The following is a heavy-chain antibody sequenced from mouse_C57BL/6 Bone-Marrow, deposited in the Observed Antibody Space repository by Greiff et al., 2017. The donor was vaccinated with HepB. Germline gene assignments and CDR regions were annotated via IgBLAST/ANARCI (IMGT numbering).Heavy chain of an antibody. CDR3: VRQTGGAMDY. CDR2: IRSKSNNYAT. Sequence: DVMLVESGGGLVQPKGSLKLSCAASGFSFNTYAMNWVRQAPGKGLEWVARIRSKSNNYATYYADSVKDRFTISRDDSESMLYLQMNNLKTEDTAMYYCVRQTGGAMDYWGQGTSVTVSS. J-gene: IGHJ4*01. CDR1: GFSFNTYA. D-gene: IGHD1-1*02. V-gene: IGHV10-1*01.